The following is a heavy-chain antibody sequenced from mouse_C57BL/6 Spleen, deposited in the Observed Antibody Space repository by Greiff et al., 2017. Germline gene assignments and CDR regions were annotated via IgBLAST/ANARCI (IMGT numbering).Heavy chain of an antibody. V-gene: IGHV1-82*01. J-gene: IGHJ4*01. CDR1: GYAFSSSW. D-gene: IGHD3-3*01. Sequence: LQESGPELVKPGASVKISCKASGYAFSSSWMNWVKQRPGKGLEWIGRIYPGDGDTNYNGKFKGKATLTADKSSSTAYMQLSSLTSEDSAVYFCARRGQEAMDYWGQGTSVTVSS. CDR3: ARRGQEAMDY. CDR2: IYPGDGDT.